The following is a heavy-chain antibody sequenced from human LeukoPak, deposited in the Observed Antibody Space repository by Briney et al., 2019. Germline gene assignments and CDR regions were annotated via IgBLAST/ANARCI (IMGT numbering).Heavy chain of an antibody. CDR2: ISYDGSNK. V-gene: IGHV3-30-3*01. J-gene: IGHJ5*02. Sequence: GGSLRLSCAASGFTFSSYAMHWVRQAPGKGLEWVAVISYDGSNKYYADSVKGRFTISRDNSKNTLYLQMNSLRAEDTAVYYFASDRTLGVRNGFILAWGQGTLVTVSS. CDR1: GFTFSSYA. CDR3: ASDRTLGVRNGFILA. D-gene: IGHD5-24*01.